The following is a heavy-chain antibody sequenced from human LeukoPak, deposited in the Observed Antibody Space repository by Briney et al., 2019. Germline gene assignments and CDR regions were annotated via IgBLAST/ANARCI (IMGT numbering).Heavy chain of an antibody. D-gene: IGHD3-10*01. V-gene: IGHV3-30-3*01. CDR2: ISYDGSNK. J-gene: IGHJ3*02. CDR1: GFTFSSYA. Sequence: GGSLRLSCAASGFTFSSYAMHWVRQAPGKGLEWVAVISYDGSNKYYADSVKGRFTISRDNSKNTLYLQMNSLRAEDTAVYYCARVDRFGGSGSYWADAFDIWGQGTMVTVSS. CDR3: ARVDRFGGSGSYWADAFDI.